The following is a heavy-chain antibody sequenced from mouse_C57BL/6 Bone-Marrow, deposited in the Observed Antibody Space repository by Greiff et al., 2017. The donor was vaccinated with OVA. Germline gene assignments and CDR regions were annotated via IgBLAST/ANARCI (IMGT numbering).Heavy chain of an antibody. J-gene: IGHJ3*01. CDR3: TGPIIFAY. CDR1: GYTFTDYE. CDR2: IDPETGGT. Sequence: VKLQESGAELVRPGASVTLSCKASGYTFTDYEMHWVKQTPVHGLEWIGAIDPETGGTAYNQKFKGKAILTADKSSSTAYMELRSLTSEDSAVYYCTGPIIFAYWGQGTLVTVSA. V-gene: IGHV1-15*01. D-gene: IGHD1-2*01.